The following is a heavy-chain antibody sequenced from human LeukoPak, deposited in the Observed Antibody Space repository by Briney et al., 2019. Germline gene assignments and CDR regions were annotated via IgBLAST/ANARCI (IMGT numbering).Heavy chain of an antibody. CDR2: ISGSGGST. V-gene: IGHV3-23*01. Sequence: GGSLRLSCVASGFSFTNSDMSWVRQAPGKGLEWVSGISGSGGSTYYADSVKGRFTISRDNSKNTLYLQMNSLRAEDTAVYYCAKGTGRSSSSLDYWGQGTLVTVSS. J-gene: IGHJ4*02. D-gene: IGHD2-2*01. CDR1: GFSFTNSD. CDR3: AKGTGRSSSSLDY.